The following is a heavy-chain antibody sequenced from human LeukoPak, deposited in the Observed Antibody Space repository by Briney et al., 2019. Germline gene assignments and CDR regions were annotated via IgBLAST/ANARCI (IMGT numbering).Heavy chain of an antibody. CDR1: GFMFHDYA. Sequence: GGSLRLSCAAPGFMFHDYAIHWVRQAPGKGLEWVSLISGDGGSTFHADSVKGRFTISRDNSKNSLYLRMSSLRSEDTALYYCARESESSGWYDYWGQGTLVTVSS. V-gene: IGHV3-43*02. CDR3: ARESESSGWYDY. J-gene: IGHJ4*02. D-gene: IGHD6-19*01. CDR2: ISGDGGST.